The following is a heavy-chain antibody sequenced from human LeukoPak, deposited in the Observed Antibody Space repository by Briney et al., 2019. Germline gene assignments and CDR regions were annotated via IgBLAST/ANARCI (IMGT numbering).Heavy chain of an antibody. V-gene: IGHV3-74*01. Sequence: PGRSLRLSCAASGFTCSSYWMTWVRQAPGKGLVWVSRINSVGSSTTYADSVKGRFTISRDNAKNTLYLQMNSLRAEDTAVYYCARDYTGCSGGSCWAGPANWFDPWGQGTLVTVSS. J-gene: IGHJ5*02. CDR3: ARDYTGCSGGSCWAGPANWFDP. CDR2: INSVGSST. CDR1: GFTCSSYW. D-gene: IGHD2-15*01.